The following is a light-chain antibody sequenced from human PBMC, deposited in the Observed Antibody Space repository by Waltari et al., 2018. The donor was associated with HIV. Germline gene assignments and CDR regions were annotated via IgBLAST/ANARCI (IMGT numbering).Light chain of an antibody. J-gene: IGKJ1*01. CDR2: LGS. CDR3: MQALQTPRT. Sequence: DIVMTQSPLSLPVTPGEPASISCRSSQSLLHSNGYNCLDWYLQKPGQSPQLLIYLGSNRASGVPDRFSGSGSGTDFTLKSSRVEAEDVGVYYCMQALQTPRTFGQGTKVEIK. V-gene: IGKV2-28*01. CDR1: QSLLHSNGYNC.